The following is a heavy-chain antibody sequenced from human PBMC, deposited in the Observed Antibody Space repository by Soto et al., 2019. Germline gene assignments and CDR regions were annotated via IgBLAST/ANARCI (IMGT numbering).Heavy chain of an antibody. J-gene: IGHJ4*02. D-gene: IGHD1-26*01. V-gene: IGHV1-2*02. CDR1: GYTFTDHY. CDR2: IGPKNGDT. CDR3: GRGRSGEIGVFY. Sequence: QVQLVQSGAEVKESGASVKVSCKASGYTFTDHYIHWVRQAPGQGFEWVGEIGPKNGDTRYAQKFQGRVAMTKDSSITTVYMELTNLSPDDTAVYYCGRGRSGEIGVFYWGQGTLVTVHS.